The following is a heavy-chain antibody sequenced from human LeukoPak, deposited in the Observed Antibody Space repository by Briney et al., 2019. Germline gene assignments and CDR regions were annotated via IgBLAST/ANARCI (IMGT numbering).Heavy chain of an antibody. J-gene: IGHJ6*04. Sequence: SETLSLTCTVSGGSISSHYWSWIRQPPGKGLEWIGYIYYSGSTNYNPSLRSRVTISVDTSKNQFSLKLSSVTAADTAVYYCARETYCGGDCCPDVWGKGTTVTVPS. D-gene: IGHD2-21*02. V-gene: IGHV4-59*11. CDR3: ARETYCGGDCCPDV. CDR1: GGSISSHY. CDR2: IYYSGST.